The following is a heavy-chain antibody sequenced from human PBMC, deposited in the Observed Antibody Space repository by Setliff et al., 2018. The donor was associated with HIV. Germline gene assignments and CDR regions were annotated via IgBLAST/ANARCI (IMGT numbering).Heavy chain of an antibody. CDR1: GYTFTHYA. Sequence: GASVKVSCKASGYTFTHYAISWVRQAPGQGLEYLGWISAYNGNTNYAQKVQGRITMTTDASTSTVDMELRSLTSDDTAVYYCARGGFLGSSSWYSIGDYYYGMDVWGQGTTVTVSS. CDR3: ARGGFLGSSSWYSIGDYYYGMDV. D-gene: IGHD6-13*01. CDR2: ISAYNGNT. J-gene: IGHJ6*02. V-gene: IGHV1-18*01.